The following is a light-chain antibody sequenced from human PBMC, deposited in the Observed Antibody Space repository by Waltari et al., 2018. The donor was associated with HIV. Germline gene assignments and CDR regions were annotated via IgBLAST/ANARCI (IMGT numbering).Light chain of an antibody. CDR2: DNN. Sequence: QSVFTQPPSVSAAPGHKITISCSGSCSNLGTNSVSWYQQLPGAAPKVFIYDNNKRTSGIPDRFSGSKSGTSANLGITGLQTGDEDDYYCGAGDSSMSVVVFGGGTKVTVL. CDR3: GAGDSSMSVVV. J-gene: IGLJ2*01. CDR1: CSNLGTNS. V-gene: IGLV1-51*01.